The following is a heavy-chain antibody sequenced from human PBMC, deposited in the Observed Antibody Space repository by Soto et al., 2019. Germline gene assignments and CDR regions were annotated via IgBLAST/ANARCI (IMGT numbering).Heavy chain of an antibody. V-gene: IGHV3-23*01. CDR2: IGGSGGAT. Sequence: EVQLLESGGGLVQPGGSLRLSCAASGFTFSNYAMTWVRRAPGKGLECVSSIGGSGGATYYADSVKGRFTISRDNSKNTLYLQMNTLRAEDTAVYYCAKDGPYYYYGMDVWGQGTTVTVSS. CDR3: AKDGPYYYYGMDV. J-gene: IGHJ6*02. CDR1: GFTFSNYA.